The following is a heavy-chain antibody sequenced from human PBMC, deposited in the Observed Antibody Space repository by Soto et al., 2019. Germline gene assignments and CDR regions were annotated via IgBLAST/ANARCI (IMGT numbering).Heavy chain of an antibody. CDR1: GFTVSSNY. V-gene: IGHV3-53*01. CDR2: IYSGGST. J-gene: IGHJ1*01. D-gene: IGHD3-22*01. Sequence: EVQLVESGGGMIQPGGSLRLSCAASGFTVSSNYMRWVRQAPGKGLEWVSVIYSGGSTYYADSVKGRFTISRDNSKNTLYLQMNSLRAEDTAVYYFARDRVESGYPKYFQHWGQGTLVTVCS. CDR3: ARDRVESGYPKYFQH.